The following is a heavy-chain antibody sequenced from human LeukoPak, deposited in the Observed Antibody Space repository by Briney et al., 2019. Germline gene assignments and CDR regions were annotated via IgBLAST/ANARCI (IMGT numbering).Heavy chain of an antibody. V-gene: IGHV3-53*01. CDR1: GLIISREF. J-gene: IGHJ4*02. CDR3: AKVVSTPVWALDY. CDR2: VYSDGNT. Sequence: GGFLSLSCAASGLIISREFMSWVRQAPGQGLEWVAIVYSDGNTVYAESVKGRFSISRDTSTNRLFLHMHSLRVEDTALYYCAKVVSTPVWALDYWGQGTRVTVSS. D-gene: IGHD1-1*01.